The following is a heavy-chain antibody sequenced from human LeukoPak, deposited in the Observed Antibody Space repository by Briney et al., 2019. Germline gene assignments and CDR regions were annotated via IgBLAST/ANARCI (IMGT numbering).Heavy chain of an antibody. Sequence: GGSLRLSCAASGFTFSSHAMSWVRQAPGKGLEWVSAISGSGASTYYADSVKGRFTISRDNAKNSLYLQMNSLRAEDTAVYYCARDGVVSGFDYWGQGTLVTVSS. CDR1: GFTFSSHA. J-gene: IGHJ4*02. V-gene: IGHV3-23*01. CDR3: ARDGVVSGFDY. CDR2: ISGSGAST. D-gene: IGHD3-3*01.